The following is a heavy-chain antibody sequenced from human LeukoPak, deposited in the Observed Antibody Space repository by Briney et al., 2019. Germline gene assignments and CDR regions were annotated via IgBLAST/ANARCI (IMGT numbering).Heavy chain of an antibody. Sequence: GGSLRLSCAASGFTFSSYAMSWVRQAPGKGLEWVSYISSSSSTIYYADSVKGRFTISRDNAKNSLYLQMNSLRDEDTAVYYCARAGDFWSGYPFDYWGQGTLVTVSS. CDR1: GFTFSSYA. D-gene: IGHD3-3*01. CDR2: ISSSSSTI. CDR3: ARAGDFWSGYPFDY. V-gene: IGHV3-48*02. J-gene: IGHJ4*02.